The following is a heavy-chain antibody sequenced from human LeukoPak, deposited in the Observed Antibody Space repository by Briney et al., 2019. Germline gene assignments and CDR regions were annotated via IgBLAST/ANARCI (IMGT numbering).Heavy chain of an antibody. J-gene: IGHJ6*02. CDR3: ARAMSDFWSGPPYGMDV. Sequence: GGSLRLSCAASGFTFSSYAMSWVRQAPGKGLEWVSAISGSGGSTYYADSVKGRFTISRGNSKNTLYLQMNSLRAEDTAVYYCARAMSDFWSGPPYGMDVWGQGTTVTVSS. D-gene: IGHD3-3*01. V-gene: IGHV3-23*01. CDR1: GFTFSSYA. CDR2: ISGSGGST.